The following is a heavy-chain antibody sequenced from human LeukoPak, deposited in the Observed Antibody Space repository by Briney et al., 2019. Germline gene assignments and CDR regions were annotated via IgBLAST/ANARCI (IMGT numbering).Heavy chain of an antibody. D-gene: IGHD7-27*01. CDR2: FDPEDGET. J-gene: IGHJ3*02. CDR1: GYTLTELS. Sequence: ASVKVSCKVSGYTLTELSMHWVRQAPGKGLEWMGGFDPEDGETIYAQKFQGRVTMTEDTSTDTAYMELGSLRSEDTAVYYCATGGVNWVPEDAFDIWGQGTMVTVSS. V-gene: IGHV1-24*01. CDR3: ATGGVNWVPEDAFDI.